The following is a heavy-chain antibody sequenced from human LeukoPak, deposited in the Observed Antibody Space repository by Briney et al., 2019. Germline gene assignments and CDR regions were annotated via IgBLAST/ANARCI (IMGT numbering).Heavy chain of an antibody. J-gene: IGHJ5*02. CDR2: ISAYNGNT. CDR1: GYTFTSYG. Sequence: ASVKVSCKASGYTFTSYGISWVRQAPGQGLEWMGWISAYNGNTNYAQKLQGRVTMTTDTSTSTAYMELRSLRSDDTAVYYCARHGGLGYCSSTSCYGGGVWFDPWGQGTLVTVSS. D-gene: IGHD2-2*01. V-gene: IGHV1-18*01. CDR3: ARHGGLGYCSSTSCYGGGVWFDP.